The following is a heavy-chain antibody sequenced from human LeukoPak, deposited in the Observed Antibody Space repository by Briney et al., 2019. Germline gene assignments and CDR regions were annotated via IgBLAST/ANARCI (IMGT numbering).Heavy chain of an antibody. CDR1: GFTVSSNY. D-gene: IGHD3-10*01. Sequence: GGSLRLSCAASGFTVSSNYMSWVRQAPGKGLEWISVIYTGGGTFYAESVKGRFTISRDNSKNTLYLQMNSPRAEDTAVYYCATHSGGYWGQGTLVTVSS. V-gene: IGHV3-53*01. J-gene: IGHJ4*02. CDR3: ATHSGGY. CDR2: IYTGGGT.